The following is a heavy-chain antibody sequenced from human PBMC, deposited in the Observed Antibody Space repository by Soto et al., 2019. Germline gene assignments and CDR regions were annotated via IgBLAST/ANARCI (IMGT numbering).Heavy chain of an antibody. V-gene: IGHV1-8*01. CDR3: ARDHYYDFWSGYGYYCYYGMDV. J-gene: IGHJ6*02. CDR2: MNPNSGNT. D-gene: IGHD3-3*01. CDR1: GYTFTSYD. Sequence: ASVKVSCKASGYTFTSYDINWVRQATGQGLEWMGWMNPNSGNTGYAQKFQGRVTMTRNTSISTAYMELSSLRSEDTAVYYCARDHYYDFWSGYGYYCYYGMDVWGQGTTVTVSS.